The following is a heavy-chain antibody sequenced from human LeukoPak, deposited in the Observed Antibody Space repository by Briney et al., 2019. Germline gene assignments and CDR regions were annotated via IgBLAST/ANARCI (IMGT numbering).Heavy chain of an antibody. CDR3: ARQWVAGTTLYYMDV. CDR1: GGSISSYY. J-gene: IGHJ6*03. V-gene: IGHV4-4*09. D-gene: IGHD1-7*01. Sequence: SETLSLTCSVSGGSISSYYWSWIRQPPGKGLEWIGYIYTSGSTNYNPSLKSRVTISVDTSKNQFSLKLSSVTAADTAVYYCARQWVAGTTLYYMDVWGKGTTVTVSS. CDR2: IYTSGST.